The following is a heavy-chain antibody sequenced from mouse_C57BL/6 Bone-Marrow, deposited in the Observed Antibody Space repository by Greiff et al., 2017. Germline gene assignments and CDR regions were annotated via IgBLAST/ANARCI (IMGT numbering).Heavy chain of an antibody. CDR2: IDPSDSYT. D-gene: IGHD4-1*01. Sequence: QVQLQQPGAELVKPGASVKLSCKASGYTFTSYWMQWVKQRPGQGLEWIGEIDPSDSYTNYNQKFKGKATLTVDTSSSTAYLQLSSLTSEDSAVYDCAVNWDLWYFDVWGTGTTVTVSS. CDR3: AVNWDLWYFDV. J-gene: IGHJ1*03. CDR1: GYTFTSYW. V-gene: IGHV1-50*01.